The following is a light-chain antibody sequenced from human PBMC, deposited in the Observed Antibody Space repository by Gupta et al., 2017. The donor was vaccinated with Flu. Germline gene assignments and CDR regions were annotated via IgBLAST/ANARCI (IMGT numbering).Light chain of an antibody. J-gene: IGKJ2*01. CDR2: DAS. V-gene: IGKV3D-20*02. Sequence: ETVLTQSHVTLSLSPGERATLSCRASQVVSNTFLAWYQQRPGQAPRLLIYDASSRANGVPDRFSGSGSGTEFTLPISSRDHEDSAVYYCQQHSSSQYIFGQGTKLEIK. CDR3: QQHSSSQYI. CDR1: QVVSNTF.